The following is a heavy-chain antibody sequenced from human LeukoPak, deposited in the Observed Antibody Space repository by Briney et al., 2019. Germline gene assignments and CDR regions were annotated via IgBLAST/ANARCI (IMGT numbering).Heavy chain of an antibody. V-gene: IGHV4-34*01. CDR1: GGSFSGYY. CDR3: ARHRYDFWSGVNWFDP. Sequence: PSETLSLTCAVYGGSFSGYYWSWIRQPPGKGLEWIGEINHSGSTNYNPSLKSRVTISVDTSKNQFSLKLSSVTAADTAVYYCARHRYDFWSGVNWFDPWGQGTLVTVSS. D-gene: IGHD3-3*01. CDR2: INHSGST. J-gene: IGHJ5*02.